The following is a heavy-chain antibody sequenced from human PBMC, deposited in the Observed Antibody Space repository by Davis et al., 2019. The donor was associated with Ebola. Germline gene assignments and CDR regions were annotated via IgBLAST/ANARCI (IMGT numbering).Heavy chain of an antibody. D-gene: IGHD6-19*01. J-gene: IGHJ4*02. CDR1: GFTFNTYW. Sequence: GSLRLSCAASGFTFNTYWMHWVRQAPGRGLVWVSRINEDGRTTNYADSVKGRFTISRDNARNTLYLQMNSLRAEDTAVYYCARDLSGMDDYWGQGTLVTVSS. V-gene: IGHV3-74*01. CDR3: ARDLSGMDDY. CDR2: INEDGRTT.